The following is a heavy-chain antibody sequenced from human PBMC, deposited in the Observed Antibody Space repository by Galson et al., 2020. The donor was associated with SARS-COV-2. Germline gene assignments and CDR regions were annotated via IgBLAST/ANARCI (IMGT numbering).Heavy chain of an antibody. V-gene: IGHV4-34*01. CDR1: GGSFSGYY. CDR2: ISHSGST. J-gene: IGHJ6*04. D-gene: IGHD3-3*01. Sequence: SQTLSLTCAVYGGSFSGYYWSWIRQPPGKGLEWIGEISHSGSTNYNPSLKSRVTISLDTSKNQFSLKLTSVTAADTAVYYCARGVTYFWSPYADVWGKGTTVTVSS. CDR3: ARGVTYFWSPYADV.